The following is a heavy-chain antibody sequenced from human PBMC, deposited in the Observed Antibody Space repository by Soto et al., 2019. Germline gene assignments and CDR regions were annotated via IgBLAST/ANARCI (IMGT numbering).Heavy chain of an antibody. V-gene: IGHV4-30-4*01. CDR1: GGSISSGDYY. Sequence: SETLSLTCTVSGGSISSGDYYWSWIRQPPGKGLEWIGYIYYSGSTYYNPSLKSRVTISVDTSKNQFSLKLSSVTAADTAVYYCARGYCSGGSCSLDAFDIWGQGTMVTVS. CDR3: ARGYCSGGSCSLDAFDI. D-gene: IGHD2-15*01. CDR2: IYYSGST. J-gene: IGHJ3*02.